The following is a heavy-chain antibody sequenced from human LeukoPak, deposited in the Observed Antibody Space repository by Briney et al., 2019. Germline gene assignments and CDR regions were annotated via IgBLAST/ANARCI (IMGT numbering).Heavy chain of an antibody. Sequence: NPSETLSLTCTVSGVSICSHYWSWLPQPPGKGLPRIGYIYYSGRTTYNPSLKSRVPISVDTSKNPSSLKLSSVTPAATAVYYCARLAGIVAPIWGQGTLVTVSS. CDR1: GVSICSHY. CDR3: ARLAGIVAPI. V-gene: IGHV4-59*11. CDR2: IYYSGRT. D-gene: IGHD1-26*01. J-gene: IGHJ4*02.